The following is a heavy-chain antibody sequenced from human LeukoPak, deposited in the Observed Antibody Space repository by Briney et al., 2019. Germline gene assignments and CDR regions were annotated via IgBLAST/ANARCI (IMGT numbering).Heavy chain of an antibody. CDR1: GGSISSSNYY. J-gene: IGHJ4*02. V-gene: IGHV4-39*07. CDR3: ARIMTTVAFLFDY. D-gene: IGHD4-23*01. Sequence: SETLSLTCTVSGGSISSSNYYWGWIRQPPGKGLEWIGSIYYSGSTYYNPSLKSRVTISLDTSKNQFSLKLSSVTAADTAVYYCARIMTTVAFLFDYWGQGTLVTVSS. CDR2: IYYSGST.